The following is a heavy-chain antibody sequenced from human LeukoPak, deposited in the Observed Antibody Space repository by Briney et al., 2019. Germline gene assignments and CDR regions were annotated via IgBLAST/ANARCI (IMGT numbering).Heavy chain of an antibody. J-gene: IGHJ3*02. CDR2: IYHSGST. CDR3: ARALEGAFDI. CDR1: GGSISSGGYS. Sequence: KSSETLSLTCAVSGGSISSGGYSWSWIRQPPGKGLEWIGYIYHSGSTYHNPSLKSRVTISVDRSKNQFSLKLSSVTAADTAVYYCARALEGAFDIWGQGTMVTVSS. V-gene: IGHV4-30-2*01.